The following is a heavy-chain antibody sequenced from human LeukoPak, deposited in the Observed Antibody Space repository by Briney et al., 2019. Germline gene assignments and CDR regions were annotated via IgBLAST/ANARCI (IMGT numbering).Heavy chain of an antibody. CDR1: GFTFSSYG. D-gene: IGHD4-17*01. V-gene: IGHV3-33*01. Sequence: GGSLRLSCAASGFTFSSYGMHWVRQAPGKGLEWVAVIWYDGSNKYYADSVKGRFTISRDNSKNTLYLQMNSLRAEDTAVYYCARDNDYGDLDYWGQGTLVTVSS. CDR2: IWYDGSNK. CDR3: ARDNDYGDLDY. J-gene: IGHJ4*02.